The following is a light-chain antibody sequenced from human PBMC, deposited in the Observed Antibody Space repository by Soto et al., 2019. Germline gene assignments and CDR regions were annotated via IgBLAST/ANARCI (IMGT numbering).Light chain of an antibody. J-gene: IGKJ2*01. CDR1: RSISSY. CDR2: AAS. CDR3: QQSYSTLYT. V-gene: IGKV1-39*01. Sequence: DIQMTQSPSSLCASVGDRVTITCRASRSISSYLNWYQQKPGKAPKLLIYAASSLQSGVPSRFSGSGSGTDFTLTISSLQPEDFATYYCQQSYSTLYTFGQGTKLEIK.